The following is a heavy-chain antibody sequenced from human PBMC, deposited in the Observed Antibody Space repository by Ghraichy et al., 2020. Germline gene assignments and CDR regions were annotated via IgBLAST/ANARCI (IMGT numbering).Heavy chain of an antibody. CDR1: GLTVSSKY. V-gene: IGHV3-66*01. Sequence: GESTNISCAVSGLTVSSKYMTWLRQAPGKGLEWVSVIDIGGRTSYADSVKGRFTISRDNSKNRLYLQMDSLRTEDTAVYYCATEFYYSMDVWGQGTTVTVSS. CDR3: ATEFYYSMDV. J-gene: IGHJ6*02. CDR2: IDIGGRT.